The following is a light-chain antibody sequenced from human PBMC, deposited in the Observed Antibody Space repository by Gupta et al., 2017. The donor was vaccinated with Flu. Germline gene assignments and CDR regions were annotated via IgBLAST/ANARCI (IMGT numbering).Light chain of an antibody. J-gene: IGKJ1*01. Sequence: DIVMTQSPLSLAVTPGEPASISCRSSQSRLYSNGYNYVNWYLQKPGRSPQLLLHLGSNRAYGVPDRFSGSGSCTYFTLKISRVEAEDVVIYFCRQPVTSPWTFGQGTKVEIK. CDR3: RQPVTSPWT. CDR1: QSRLYSNGYNY. CDR2: LGS. V-gene: IGKV2-28*01.